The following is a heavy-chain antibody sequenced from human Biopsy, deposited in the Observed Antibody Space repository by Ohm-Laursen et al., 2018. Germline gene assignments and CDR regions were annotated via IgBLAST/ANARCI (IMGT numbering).Heavy chain of an antibody. CDR2: IHHSGST. V-gene: IGHV4-4*09. CDR3: ARMDCSGGSCHYYSYGMGV. Sequence: LSLTCTVSGVSITAYYWSWIRQPPGKGLECIGNIHHSGSTNYNPSLKSRLTISVDTSKNQFSLKLSSVTAADTAVYYCARMDCSGGSCHYYSYGMGVWGQGTTVTVSS. CDR1: GVSITAYY. D-gene: IGHD2-15*01. J-gene: IGHJ6*02.